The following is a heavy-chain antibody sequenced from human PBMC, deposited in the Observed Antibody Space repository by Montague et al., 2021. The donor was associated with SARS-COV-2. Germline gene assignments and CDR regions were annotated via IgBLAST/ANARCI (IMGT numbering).Heavy chain of an antibody. J-gene: IGHJ4*02. Sequence: QSGAEVKKPGESLKISCKGSGYSFTSYWIGWVCQMPGKGLEWMGIIYPGDSDTRYSPSFQGQVTISADKSISTAYLQWSSLKASDTAMYYCARLEGTTIVVVTHFDYWGQGTLVTVSS. CDR1: GYSFTSYW. CDR2: IYPGDSDT. V-gene: IGHV5-51*01. D-gene: IGHD3-22*01. CDR3: ARLEGTTIVVVTHFDY.